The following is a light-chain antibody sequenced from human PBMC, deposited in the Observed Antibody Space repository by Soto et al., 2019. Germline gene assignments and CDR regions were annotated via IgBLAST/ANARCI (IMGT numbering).Light chain of an antibody. V-gene: IGLV2-8*01. J-gene: IGLJ2*01. CDR2: EVS. Sequence: QSVLTQPPSASGSPGQSVTISCTGTSSDVGGYNYVSWYQQHPGKAPKLMIYEVSKRPSGVPDRFSGSKSGNTASLTVSGHQAEDEADDYCSSYAGSNNVVFGGGTKLAVL. CDR3: SSYAGSNNVV. CDR1: SSDVGGYNY.